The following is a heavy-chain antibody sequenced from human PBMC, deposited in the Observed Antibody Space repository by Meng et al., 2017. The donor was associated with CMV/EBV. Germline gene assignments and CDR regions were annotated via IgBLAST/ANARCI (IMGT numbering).Heavy chain of an antibody. CDR1: GYSISSGYY. CDR2: IYHSGST. D-gene: IGHD1-26*01. J-gene: IGHJ4*02. V-gene: IGHV4-38-2*02. Sequence: SETLSLTCTVSGYSISSGYYWGWIRQPAGKGLEWIGSIYHSGSTYYNPSLKRRVTISVDTSKNQFSLNLTSVTAADTAVYYCARVTPSIVGATSFDYWGQGTLVTVSS. CDR3: ARVTPSIVGATSFDY.